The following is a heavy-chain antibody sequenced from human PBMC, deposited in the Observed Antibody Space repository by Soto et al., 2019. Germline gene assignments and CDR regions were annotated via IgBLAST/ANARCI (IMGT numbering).Heavy chain of an antibody. CDR1: GGTLSSYA. J-gene: IGHJ4*02. Sequence: QVQLVQSGAEVKKPGSSVKVSCKASGGTLSSYAISWVRQAPGQGLEWMGGIIPSCGTSNYAQKFQGRVTITADESTSTAYMELSSLRSEDTAVYYCARVGSVVPTFDYWGQGTLVTVSS. D-gene: IGHD2-15*01. CDR3: ARVGSVVPTFDY. CDR2: IIPSCGTS. V-gene: IGHV1-69*12.